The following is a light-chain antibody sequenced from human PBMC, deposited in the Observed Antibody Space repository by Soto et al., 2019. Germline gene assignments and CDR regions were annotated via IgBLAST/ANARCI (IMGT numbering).Light chain of an antibody. Sequence: DIQMTQSPSTLSASVGDRVTITCRASQNIRNGMAWFQQRPGKAPKLLIYEASTLESGVPSRFSGSGSGTEFTLTISRLQPYDFATYYCQRYDTDSWTFGQGTKVEIK. CDR1: QNIRNG. J-gene: IGKJ1*01. CDR3: QRYDTDSWT. V-gene: IGKV1-5*03. CDR2: EAS.